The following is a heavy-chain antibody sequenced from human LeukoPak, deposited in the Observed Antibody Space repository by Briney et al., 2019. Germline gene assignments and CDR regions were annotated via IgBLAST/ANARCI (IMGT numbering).Heavy chain of an antibody. Sequence: GGSLRLSCAASGFTFSSYAMSWVRQAPGKGLEWVSGISGSGGSTYYADSVKGRFTISRDNSKNTLYLQMNSLRAEDTAVYYCAKVSGIVVVPAARFDYWGQGTLVTVSS. V-gene: IGHV3-23*01. D-gene: IGHD2-2*01. CDR1: GFTFSSYA. CDR3: AKVSGIVVVPAARFDY. CDR2: ISGSGGST. J-gene: IGHJ4*02.